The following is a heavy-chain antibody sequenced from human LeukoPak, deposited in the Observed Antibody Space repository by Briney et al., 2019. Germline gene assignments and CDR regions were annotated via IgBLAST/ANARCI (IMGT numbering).Heavy chain of an antibody. Sequence: GGSLRLSCAASGFTFSSYGMSWVRQAPGKGLEWVSAISGSGGSTYYADSVKGRFTISRDNSKNTLYLQVDSLRPDDTAVYYCAKRDNGGDSGIDYWGQGTLVTVSS. J-gene: IGHJ4*02. V-gene: IGHV3-23*01. CDR2: ISGSGGST. CDR3: AKRDNGGDSGIDY. D-gene: IGHD4-23*01. CDR1: GFTFSSYG.